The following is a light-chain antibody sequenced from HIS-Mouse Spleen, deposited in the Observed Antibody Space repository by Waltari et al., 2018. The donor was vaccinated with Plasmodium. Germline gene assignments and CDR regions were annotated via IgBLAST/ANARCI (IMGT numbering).Light chain of an antibody. Sequence: QSVLTQPPSASGTPGQRVTISCSGSSSNIRSNTVNWYQQLPGTAPKLLIYSNNQRPSGIPERFSGSNSGNTATLTISGTQAMDEADYYCQAWDSSTVVFGGGTKLTVL. V-gene: IGLV1-44*01. J-gene: IGLJ2*01. CDR3: QAWDSSTVV. CDR1: SSNIRSNT. CDR2: SNN.